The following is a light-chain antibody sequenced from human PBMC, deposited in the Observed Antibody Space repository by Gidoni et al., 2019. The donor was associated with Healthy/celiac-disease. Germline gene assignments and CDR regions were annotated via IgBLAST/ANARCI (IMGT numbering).Light chain of an antibody. J-gene: IGKJ2*01. CDR3: QQYNSYSYT. Sequence: DIQMTQSPSTLSASVGDRVTITCRASQSISSWLAWYQQKPGKAPTLLIYDASSLESGVPSRFSGSGSGTECTLTISSLQPDDFATYYCQQYNSYSYTFGPGTKLEIK. CDR2: DAS. CDR1: QSISSW. V-gene: IGKV1-5*01.